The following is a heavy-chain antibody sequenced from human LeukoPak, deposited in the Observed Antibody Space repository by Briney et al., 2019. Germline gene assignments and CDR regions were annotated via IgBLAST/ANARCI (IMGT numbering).Heavy chain of an antibody. CDR3: VRDYRVPAADYYYYYGMDV. CDR2: ISAYNGNT. V-gene: IGHV1-18*01. D-gene: IGHD2-2*01. Sequence: ASVKVSCKASGYTFTSYGISWVRQAPGQGLEWMGWISAYNGNTNYAQKLQGRVTMTTDTSTSTAYMELRSLRSDDTAVYYCVRDYRVPAADYYYYYGMDVWGQGTTVTVSS. CDR1: GYTFTSYG. J-gene: IGHJ6*02.